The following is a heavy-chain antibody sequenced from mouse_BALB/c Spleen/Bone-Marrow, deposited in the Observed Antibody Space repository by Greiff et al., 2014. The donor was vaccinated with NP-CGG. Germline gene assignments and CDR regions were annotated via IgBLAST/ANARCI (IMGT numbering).Heavy chain of an antibody. J-gene: IGHJ3*01. CDR3: VLRWFAY. Sequence: EVKVEESGGGLVKPGGSLKLSCAASGFTSSDYYMYWVRQTPEKRLEWVATISDGGSYTYYPDSVKGRFTISRDNAKNNLYLQMSSLKSEDTAMYYCVLRWFAYWGQGTLVTVSA. CDR2: ISDGGSYT. CDR1: GFTSSDYY. V-gene: IGHV5-4*02. D-gene: IGHD1-1*01.